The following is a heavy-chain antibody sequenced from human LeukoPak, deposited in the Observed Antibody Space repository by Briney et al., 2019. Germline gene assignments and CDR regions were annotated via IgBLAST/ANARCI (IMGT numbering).Heavy chain of an antibody. CDR1: GGSISSSSYY. D-gene: IGHD3-16*01. CDR2: IYYSGST. Sequence: PSETLSLTCTVSGGSISSSSYYWGWIRQPPGKGLEWIGSIYYSGSTYYNPSLKSRVTISVDTSKNQFSLKLSSVTAADTAVYYCARGGWVDYWGQGTLVTVSS. CDR3: ARGGWVDY. V-gene: IGHV4-39*07. J-gene: IGHJ4*02.